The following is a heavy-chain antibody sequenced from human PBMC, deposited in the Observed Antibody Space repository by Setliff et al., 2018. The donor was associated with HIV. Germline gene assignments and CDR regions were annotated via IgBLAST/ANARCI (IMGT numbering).Heavy chain of an antibody. Sequence: PSETLSLTCTVPGDSISSGGYFWSWIRQPAGKGLEWVGHIHTTGSTNYNPSLKSRVIVAIDTPKNQFSLKLSSVTAADTAVYYCAREDIAVASAFDIWGQGTMVTVSS. J-gene: IGHJ3*02. D-gene: IGHD6-19*01. V-gene: IGHV4-61*09. CDR1: GDSISSGGYF. CDR3: AREDIAVASAFDI. CDR2: IHTTGST.